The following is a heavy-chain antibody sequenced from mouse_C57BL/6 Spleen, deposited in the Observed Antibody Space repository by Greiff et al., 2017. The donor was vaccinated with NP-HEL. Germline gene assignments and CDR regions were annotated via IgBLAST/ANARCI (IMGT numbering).Heavy chain of an antibody. D-gene: IGHD2-1*01. J-gene: IGHJ4*01. Sequence: QVQLQQSGAELVKPGASVKISCKASGYAFSSYWMNWVKQRPGKGLEWIGQIYPGDGDTNYNGKFKGKATLTADKSSSTAYMQLSRLTSEDSAVLDGARGGNYDYYAMDYWGQGTSGTVAS. CDR3: ARGGNYDYYAMDY. CDR1: GYAFSSYW. V-gene: IGHV1-80*01. CDR2: IYPGDGDT.